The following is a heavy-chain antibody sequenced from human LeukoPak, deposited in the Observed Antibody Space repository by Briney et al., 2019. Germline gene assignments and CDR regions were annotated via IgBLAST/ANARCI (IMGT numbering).Heavy chain of an antibody. CDR1: GFTFSSYA. J-gene: IGHJ4*02. CDR2: ISDSGGST. CDR3: ATVKGDYFEY. D-gene: IGHD3-16*01. V-gene: IGHV3-23*01. Sequence: GGSLRLSCAASGFTFSSYAMNWVRQAPGKGLEWVSRISDSGGSTYSADSVKGRFTISRDDSKNTLYVQMNSLRAEDTAVYYCATVKGDYFEYWGQGTLVTVSS.